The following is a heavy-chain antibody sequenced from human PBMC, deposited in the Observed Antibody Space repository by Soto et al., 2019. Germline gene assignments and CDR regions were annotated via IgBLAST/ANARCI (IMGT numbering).Heavy chain of an antibody. J-gene: IGHJ3*02. D-gene: IGHD3-3*01. V-gene: IGHV4-30-2*01. CDR2: IYHSGST. CDR3: ARGGYDFWSGPGAFDI. CDR1: GGSISSGGYS. Sequence: SETLSLTCAVSGGSISSGGYSWSWIRQPPGEGLERIGYIYHSGSTYYNPSLKSRVTISVDRSKNQFSLKLSSVTAADTAVYYCARGGYDFWSGPGAFDIWGQGTMVTVSS.